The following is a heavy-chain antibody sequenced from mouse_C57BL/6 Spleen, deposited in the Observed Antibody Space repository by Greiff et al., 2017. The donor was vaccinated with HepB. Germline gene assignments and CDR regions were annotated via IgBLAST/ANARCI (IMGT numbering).Heavy chain of an antibody. J-gene: IGHJ1*03. CDR1: GFTFSSYD. CDR3: ARESPITTIVAKGYFDD. Sequence: EVQRVESGGGLVKPGGSLKLSCAASGFTFSSYDMSWVRQTPDKRLEWVATIRSDDSYTNYPDSVKGRFTITRDTAKNTLYLQMSSLTSEDTAMYYCARESPITTIVAKGYFDDWGTGTTLTVSS. V-gene: IGHV5-6*01. D-gene: IGHD1-1*01. CDR2: IRSDDSYT.